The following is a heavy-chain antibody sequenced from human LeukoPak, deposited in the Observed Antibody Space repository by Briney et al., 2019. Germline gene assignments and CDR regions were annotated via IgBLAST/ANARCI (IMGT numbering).Heavy chain of an antibody. J-gene: IGHJ4*02. D-gene: IGHD5-18*01. CDR1: GGSISSYY. CDR2: IYYSGST. V-gene: IGHV4-59*08. CDR3: ARLLYSYCTPYYFDY. Sequence: SETLSVTCTVSGGSISSYYWSWIRQPPGKGLEWIGYIYYSGSTNYNPSLKSRVTISVDTSTNQFSLKLSSVTAADPAVYYCARLLYSYCTPYYFDYWGQGTLVTVSS.